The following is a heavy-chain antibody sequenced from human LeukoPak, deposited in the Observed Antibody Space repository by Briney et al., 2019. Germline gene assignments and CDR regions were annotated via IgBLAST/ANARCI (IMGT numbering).Heavy chain of an antibody. V-gene: IGHV1-2*02. CDR1: GYTFTGYY. CDR2: INPNSGGT. Sequence: AASVKVSCKASGYTFTGYYMHWVRQAPGQGLEWMGWINPNSGGTNYAQKFQGRVTMTRDTSISTAYMELSRLRSDDTAVYYCARDPLAAAGTLPLGSWGQGTLVTVSS. CDR3: ARDPLAAAGTLPLGS. J-gene: IGHJ4*02. D-gene: IGHD6-13*01.